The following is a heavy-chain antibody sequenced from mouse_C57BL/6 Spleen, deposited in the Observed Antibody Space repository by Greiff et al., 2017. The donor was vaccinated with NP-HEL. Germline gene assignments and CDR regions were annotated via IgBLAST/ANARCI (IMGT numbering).Heavy chain of an antibody. J-gene: IGHJ1*03. D-gene: IGHD1-1*01. CDR3: ARGATVDWYFDV. V-gene: IGHV3-6*01. CDR1: GYSITSGYY. Sequence: EVQLQQSGPGLVKPSQSLSLTCSVTGYSITSGYYWNWIRQFPGNKLEWMGYISYDGSNNYNPSLKNRISITRDTSKNQFFLKLNSVTTEDTATYYCARGATVDWYFDVWGTGTTVTVSS. CDR2: ISYDGSN.